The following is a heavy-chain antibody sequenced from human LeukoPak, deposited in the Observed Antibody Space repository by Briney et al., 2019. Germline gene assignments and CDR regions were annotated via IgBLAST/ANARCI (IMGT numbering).Heavy chain of an antibody. J-gene: IGHJ4*02. CDR1: SESFSGYF. CDR2: INYSGST. Sequence: SETLSLTCAIYSESFSGYFWSWIRQPPGKGLEWIGEINYSGSTNYNPSLKSRVTISVDTSKNQFSLKLSSVTAADTAVYYCARSTISSSSYTFDYWGQGTLVTVSS. V-gene: IGHV4-34*01. CDR3: ARSTISSSSYTFDY. D-gene: IGHD6-6*01.